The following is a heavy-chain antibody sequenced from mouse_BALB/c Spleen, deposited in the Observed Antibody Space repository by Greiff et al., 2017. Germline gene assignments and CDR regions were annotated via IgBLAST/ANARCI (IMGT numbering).Heavy chain of an antibody. Sequence: DVKLVESGGGLVQPGGSMKLSCVASGFTFSSYWMSWVRQSPEKGLEWVAEIRLKSDNYATHYAESVKGKFTISRDDSKSRLYLQMNSLRAEDTGIYYCTLTTATSWFAYWGQGTLVTVSA. V-gene: IGHV6-6*02. CDR3: TLTTATSWFAY. CDR2: IRLKSDNYAT. J-gene: IGHJ3*01. CDR1: GFTFSSYW. D-gene: IGHD1-2*01.